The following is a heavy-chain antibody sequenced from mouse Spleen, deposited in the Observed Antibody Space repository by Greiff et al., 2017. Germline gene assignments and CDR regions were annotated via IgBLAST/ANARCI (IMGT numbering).Heavy chain of an antibody. CDR1: GFSLTSYG. J-gene: IGHJ3*01. D-gene: IGHD4-1*01. CDR3: AGLGTGAY. V-gene: IGHV2-9*01. CDR2: IWGGGST. Sequence: QVQLKESGPGLVAPSQTLSITCTVSGFSLTSYGVDWVRQPPGKGLEWLGVIWGGGSTTYYSALMSKLSISKDNTKSQVFLKMNRLQADDAAMYYCAGLGTGAYWGQGTLVTVSA.